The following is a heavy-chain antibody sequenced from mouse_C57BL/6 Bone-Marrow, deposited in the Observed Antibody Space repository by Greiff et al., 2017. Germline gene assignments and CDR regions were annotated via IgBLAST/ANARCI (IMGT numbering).Heavy chain of an antibody. CDR3: VRRSGFAY. CDR1: GFTFTTYS. Sequence: EVQVVESGGGLVQPKGSLKLSCAASGFTFTTYSMHWVRQAPGKGLEWVGRIRSKSSNYATYYADSVKDRFTISRDDSQSMLYLQMNNLKTEDTARYYCVRRSGFAYWGQGTLVTVSA. J-gene: IGHJ3*01. V-gene: IGHV10-3*01. CDR2: IRSKSSNYAT.